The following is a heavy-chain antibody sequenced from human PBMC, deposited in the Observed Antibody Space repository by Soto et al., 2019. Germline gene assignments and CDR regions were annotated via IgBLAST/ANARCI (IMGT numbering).Heavy chain of an antibody. J-gene: IGHJ4*01. V-gene: IGHV4-31*03. D-gene: IGHD3-22*01. CDR2: IYYGGST. CDR1: GGSISGCGYY. Sequence: SETLARGCTVSGGSISGCGYYWSWIRQHPGRGLEWIGYIYYGGSTYYNPSLKSRATISGDTSKNQFSLKLSSVTAADKAVYYGAIGGYYYENSGENADDYGGQGIRVNVAS. CDR3: AIGGYYYENSGENADDY.